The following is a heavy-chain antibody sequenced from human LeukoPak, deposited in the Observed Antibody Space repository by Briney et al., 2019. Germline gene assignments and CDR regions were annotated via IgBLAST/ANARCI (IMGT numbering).Heavy chain of an antibody. V-gene: IGHV5-51*01. D-gene: IGHD3-9*01. CDR3: ARQSERTGYYNTFDY. CDR1: GYSFTSYW. J-gene: IGHJ4*02. CDR2: IYPGDSDT. Sequence: LGESLKISCKGSGYSFTSYWIGWVRQMPGKGLEWMGIIYPGDSDTRYSPSFQGQVTISGDKSISTAYLQWSSLKASDTAMYYCARQSERTGYYNTFDYWGQGTLVTVSS.